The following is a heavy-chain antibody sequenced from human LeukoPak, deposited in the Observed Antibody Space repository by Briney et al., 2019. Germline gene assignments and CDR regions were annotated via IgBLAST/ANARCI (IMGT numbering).Heavy chain of an antibody. CDR3: ARAGDTAMATAYYYYYGMDV. D-gene: IGHD5-18*01. J-gene: IGHJ6*02. Sequence: GASVKVSCKASGYTFTGYYMHWVRQAPGQGLEWMGWINPNSGGTNYAQKFQGWVTMTRDTSISTAYMELSRLRSDDTAVYYCARAGDTAMATAYYYYYGMDVWGQGTTVTVSS. CDR2: INPNSGGT. V-gene: IGHV1-2*04. CDR1: GYTFTGYY.